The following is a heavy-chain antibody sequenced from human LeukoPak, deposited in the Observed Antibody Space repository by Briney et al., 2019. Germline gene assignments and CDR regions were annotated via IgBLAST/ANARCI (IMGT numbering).Heavy chain of an antibody. Sequence: GESLKISCRGSGYNFGKNWIVWVRQMPGKGLESMGFIYHGDSETTYSPSFQGQVTISADYSTNTAFLQWNSLKASDTAIYYCARLMKYYDESTGSYRGGGGFDYWGQGTLVSVSS. CDR1: GYNFGKNW. J-gene: IGHJ4*02. D-gene: IGHD3-22*01. CDR2: IYHGDSET. V-gene: IGHV5-51*01. CDR3: ARLMKYYDESTGSYRGGGGFDY.